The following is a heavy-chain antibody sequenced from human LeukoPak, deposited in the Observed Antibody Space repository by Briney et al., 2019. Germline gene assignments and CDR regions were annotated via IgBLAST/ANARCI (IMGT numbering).Heavy chain of an antibody. CDR2: INAGNGNT. D-gene: IGHD3-3*01. CDR1: GYTFTSYA. Sequence: GASVKVSCKASGYTFTSYAMHWVRQAPGQRLEWMGWINAGNGNTKYSQKFQGRVTITRDTSASTAYMELSRLRSEDTAVYYCARIPPAIFGVQPDERGWFDPWGQGTLVTVSS. CDR3: ARIPPAIFGVQPDERGWFDP. V-gene: IGHV1-3*01. J-gene: IGHJ5*02.